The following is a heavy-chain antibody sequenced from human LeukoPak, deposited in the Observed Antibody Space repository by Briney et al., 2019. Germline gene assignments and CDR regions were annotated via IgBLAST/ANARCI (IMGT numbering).Heavy chain of an antibody. J-gene: IGHJ4*02. D-gene: IGHD3-22*01. CDR3: ARYYYDSSGYPYYFDY. CDR2: ISSSSSYI. Sequence: TGGSLRLSCAASGFTFSSYSMNWVRQAPGKGLEWVSSISSSSSYIYYADSVKGRFTISRDNSKNTLYLQMNSLRAEDTAVYYCARYYYDSSGYPYYFDYWGQGTLVTVSS. CDR1: GFTFSSYS. V-gene: IGHV3-21*04.